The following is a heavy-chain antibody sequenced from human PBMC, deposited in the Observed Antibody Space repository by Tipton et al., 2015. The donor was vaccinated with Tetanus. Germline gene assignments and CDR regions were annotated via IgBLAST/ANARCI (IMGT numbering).Heavy chain of an antibody. CDR1: GGSMSNNY. J-gene: IGHJ3*01. CDR3: ARRSYCSSSRCFDAFDL. V-gene: IGHV4-59*01. CDR2: IFHSGST. Sequence: TPSLTCTVSGGSMSNNYWSWIRQPPGKGLEWIAYIFHSGSTNYSPSLKSRVAISMDTSKNQISQKLSSVTAADTAVYYCARRSYCSSSRCFDAFDLWGQGTMVTVSS. D-gene: IGHD2-2*01.